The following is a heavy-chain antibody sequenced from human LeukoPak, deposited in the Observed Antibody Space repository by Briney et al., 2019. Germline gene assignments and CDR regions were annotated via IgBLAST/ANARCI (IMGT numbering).Heavy chain of an antibody. Sequence: TSETLSLTCTVSGGSISSSNYHWGRIRQPPGKGLEWIGSIDNTGTTYYNPSLKSRVTISVDTSKNQFSLKLNSVTAADTAVYYCARDYCTSTTCPNWFDPWGQGTLVTVSS. D-gene: IGHD2-2*01. V-gene: IGHV4-39*07. J-gene: IGHJ5*02. CDR1: GGSISSSNYH. CDR2: IDNTGTT. CDR3: ARDYCTSTTCPNWFDP.